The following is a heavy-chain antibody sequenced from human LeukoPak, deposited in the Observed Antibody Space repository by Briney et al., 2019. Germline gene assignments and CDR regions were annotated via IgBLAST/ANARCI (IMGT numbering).Heavy chain of an antibody. D-gene: IGHD3-22*01. CDR2: ISSSGSYI. CDR1: GFTFSSYG. V-gene: IGHV3-21*01. CDR3: ARDHHRRLYDSQARDTFDF. J-gene: IGHJ3*01. Sequence: PGGSLRLSCAASGFTFSSYGMSWVRQAPGKGLEWVSCISSSGSYIYYADSVKGRSTISRDNAKNSLFLQMNSLRAEDTAVYFCARDHHRRLYDSQARDTFDFWGQGTMVTVSS.